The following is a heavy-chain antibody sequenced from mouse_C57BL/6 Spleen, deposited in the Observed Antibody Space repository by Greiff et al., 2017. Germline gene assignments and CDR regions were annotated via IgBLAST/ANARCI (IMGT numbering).Heavy chain of an antibody. CDR1: GFTFTDYY. CDR2: IRNKANGYTT. D-gene: IGHD1-1*01. Sequence: EVNVVESGGGLVQPGGSLSLSCAASGFTFTDYYMSWVRQPPGKALEWLGFIRNKANGYTTEYSASVKGRFTISRDNSQSILYLQMNALRAEDSATYYCARYEGDYYGSSFDYWGQGTTLTVSS. CDR3: ARYEGDYYGSSFDY. V-gene: IGHV7-3*01. J-gene: IGHJ2*01.